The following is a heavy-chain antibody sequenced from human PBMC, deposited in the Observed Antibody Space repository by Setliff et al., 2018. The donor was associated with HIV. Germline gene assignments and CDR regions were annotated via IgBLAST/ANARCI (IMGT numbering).Heavy chain of an antibody. Sequence: GESLKLSCTGSGYSFSSYWIGWVRQMPGKGLEWMGIIYPGDSHTRYSPSFQGQVTISVDKSISTAYLQWSSLKASDTAMYYCARSGKAVGSAGLGAFDIWGQGTMVTVSS. J-gene: IGHJ3*02. CDR3: ARSGKAVGSAGLGAFDI. CDR1: GYSFSSYW. D-gene: IGHD6-19*01. V-gene: IGHV5-51*01. CDR2: IYPGDSHT.